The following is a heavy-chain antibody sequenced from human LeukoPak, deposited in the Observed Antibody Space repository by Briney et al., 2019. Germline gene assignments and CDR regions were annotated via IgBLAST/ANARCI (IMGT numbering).Heavy chain of an antibody. J-gene: IGHJ5*02. CDR1: GGSISSYY. D-gene: IGHD3-10*01. Sequence: SETLSLTCTVSGGSISSYYWSWIRRPPGKGLEWIGYIYYSGSTNYNPSLKSRVTISVDTSKNQFSLKLSSVTAADTAVYYCARTYGGGWFDPWGQGTLVTVSS. V-gene: IGHV4-59*01. CDR3: ARTYGGGWFDP. CDR2: IYYSGST.